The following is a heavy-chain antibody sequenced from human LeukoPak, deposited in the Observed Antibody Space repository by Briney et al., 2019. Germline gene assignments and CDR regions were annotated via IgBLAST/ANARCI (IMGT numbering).Heavy chain of an antibody. Sequence: PGGSLRLSCAASGFTFSNYGMHWVRQAPGKGLEWVAVIWYDGSNKYYADSVKGRFTISRDNSKNTLNLQMNSLRAEDTAVYYCARAGEGFDLWGQGTMVTVSS. CDR1: GFTFSNYG. CDR3: ARAGEGFDL. J-gene: IGHJ3*01. CDR2: IWYDGSNK. D-gene: IGHD3-10*01. V-gene: IGHV3-33*01.